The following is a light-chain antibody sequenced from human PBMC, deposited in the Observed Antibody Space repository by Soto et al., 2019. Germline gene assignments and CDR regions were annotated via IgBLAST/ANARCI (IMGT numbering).Light chain of an antibody. J-gene: IGLJ1*01. Sequence: QSALTQPASVSGYPGQAITISCTGTSSDVGGYIYVSWYQQHPGKAPKLMIYEVSNRPSGVSNRFSGSKSGNMASLTTSGLQAEDEADYYCSSYTSSSSRVFGTGTKVTVL. CDR2: EVS. V-gene: IGLV2-14*01. CDR1: SSDVGGYIY. CDR3: SSYTSSSSRV.